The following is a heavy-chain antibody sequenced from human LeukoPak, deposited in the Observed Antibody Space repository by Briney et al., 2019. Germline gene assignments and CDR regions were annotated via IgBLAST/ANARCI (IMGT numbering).Heavy chain of an antibody. CDR1: GGSISSSVYY. V-gene: IGHV4-39*01. D-gene: IGHD2-15*01. CDR3: ARHSLGPYSTFTSPPGY. J-gene: IGHJ4*02. CDR2: IYYSGST. Sequence: SETLSLTCTVSGGSISSSVYYWGWIRQPPGKGLQWIGSIYYSGSTYYNPSLKSRVTISEDTSKNQFSLKLSSVTAADTAVYYCARHSLGPYSTFTSPPGYWGQGTLVTVSS.